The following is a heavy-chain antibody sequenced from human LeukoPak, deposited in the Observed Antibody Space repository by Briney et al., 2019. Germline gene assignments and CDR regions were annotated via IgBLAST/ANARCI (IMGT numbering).Heavy chain of an antibody. CDR2: IYPGDSDT. CDR3: ARYPITLVRGNGNWFDP. Sequence: KSGESLKISCKASGYRFLSYWIGWVRQMPGKGLEWMGIIYPGDSDTRYSPSFQGQVTISADKSISTAYLQWSSLKASDTAIYYCARYPITLVRGNGNWFDPWGQGTLVTVSS. J-gene: IGHJ5*02. D-gene: IGHD3-10*01. V-gene: IGHV5-51*01. CDR1: GYRFLSYW.